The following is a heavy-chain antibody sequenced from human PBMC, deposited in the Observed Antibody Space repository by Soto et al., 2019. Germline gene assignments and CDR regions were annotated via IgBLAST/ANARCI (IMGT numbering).Heavy chain of an antibody. D-gene: IGHD3-22*01. Sequence: AVKVSCKACGGTFSRYAISWVRQAPGQGLEWMGGIIPIFGTANYAQKFQGRVTITADESTSTAYMELSSLRSEDTAVYYCARVPYYYDSSGYYYLLDYFDYWGQGTLVTVSS. CDR3: ARVPYYYDSSGYYYLLDYFDY. V-gene: IGHV1-69*13. J-gene: IGHJ4*02. CDR1: GGTFSRYA. CDR2: IIPIFGTA.